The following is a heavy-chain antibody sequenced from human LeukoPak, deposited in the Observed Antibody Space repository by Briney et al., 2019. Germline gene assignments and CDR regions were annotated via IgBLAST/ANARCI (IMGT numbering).Heavy chain of an antibody. Sequence: PGRSLRLSCAASGFTFSSYAMPWVRQAPGKGLEWVAVISYDGSNKYYADSVKGRFTISRDNSKNTLYLQMNSLRAEDTAVYYCAREAPHGYYYDSSGYYGNWFDPWGQGTLVTVSS. CDR3: AREAPHGYYYDSSGYYGNWFDP. J-gene: IGHJ5*02. CDR1: GFTFSSYA. CDR2: ISYDGSNK. D-gene: IGHD3-22*01. V-gene: IGHV3-30-3*01.